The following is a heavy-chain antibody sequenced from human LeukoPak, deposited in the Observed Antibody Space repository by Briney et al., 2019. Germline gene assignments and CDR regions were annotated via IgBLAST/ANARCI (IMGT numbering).Heavy chain of an antibody. V-gene: IGHV3-23*01. CDR3: AKDVFYCSGGSCRYYYYYGMGV. D-gene: IGHD2-15*01. Sequence: GGSLRLSCAASGFTFSSYAMSWVRQAPGKGLEWVSAISGSGGSTYYADSVKGWFTISRDNSKNTLYLQMNSLRAEDTAVYYCAKDVFYCSGGSCRYYYYYGMGVWGKGTTVTVSS. J-gene: IGHJ6*04. CDR2: ISGSGGST. CDR1: GFTFSSYA.